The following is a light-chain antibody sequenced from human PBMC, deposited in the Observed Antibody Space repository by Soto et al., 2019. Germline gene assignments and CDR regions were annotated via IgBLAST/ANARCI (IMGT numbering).Light chain of an antibody. J-gene: IGKJ1*01. V-gene: IGKV3-20*01. Sequence: ETVLTQSPGTLSLSPGERATLSCRASQTIRSSYLAWYRQTPGQAPRLLIYGASNRATGIADRFSGSRSGTDFTLIISRLEPEDFALYYCQQYGSSPWTFGQGTKVEIK. CDR1: QTIRSSY. CDR3: QQYGSSPWT. CDR2: GAS.